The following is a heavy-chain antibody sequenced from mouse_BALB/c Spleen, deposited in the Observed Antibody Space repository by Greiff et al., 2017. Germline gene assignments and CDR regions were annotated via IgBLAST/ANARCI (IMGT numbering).Heavy chain of an antibody. CDR3: ARRKSYFDY. J-gene: IGHJ2*01. Sequence: DVKLVESGGGLVKPGGSLKLSCAASGFTFSSYAMSWVRQTPEKRLEWVATISSGGSYTYYPDSVKGRFTISRDNAKNTLYLQMSSLRSEDTAMYYCARRKSYFDYWGQGTTLTVSS. V-gene: IGHV5-9-3*01. CDR1: GFTFSSYA. CDR2: ISSGGSYT.